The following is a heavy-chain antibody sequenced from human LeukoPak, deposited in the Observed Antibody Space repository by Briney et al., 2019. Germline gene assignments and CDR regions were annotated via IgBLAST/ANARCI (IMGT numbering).Heavy chain of an antibody. CDR1: GGSISSYY. CDR3: ARAGSSSSPPRDY. Sequence: SETLSLTCTVSGGSISSYYWSWIRQPPGKGLEWIGYVSYSGSTNYNPSLKSRVTMSVDTSKNQFSLKLSSVTAADTAVYYCARAGSSSSPPRDYWGQGTLVTVSS. D-gene: IGHD6-13*01. V-gene: IGHV4-59*01. CDR2: VSYSGST. J-gene: IGHJ4*02.